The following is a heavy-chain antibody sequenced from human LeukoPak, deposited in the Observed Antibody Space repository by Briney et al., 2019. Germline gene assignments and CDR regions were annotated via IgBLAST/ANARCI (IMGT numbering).Heavy chain of an antibody. Sequence: GGSLRLSCAASGFTFSSYAMSWVRQAPGKGLEWVSGISGSGDNTYYADSVKGRFTISRDNSKNTLYLQMNSLRAEDTAVYYCARPGDGDYFDYWGQGTLVTVSS. J-gene: IGHJ4*02. V-gene: IGHV3-23*01. CDR1: GFTFSSYA. D-gene: IGHD3-16*01. CDR3: ARPGDGDYFDY. CDR2: ISGSGDNT.